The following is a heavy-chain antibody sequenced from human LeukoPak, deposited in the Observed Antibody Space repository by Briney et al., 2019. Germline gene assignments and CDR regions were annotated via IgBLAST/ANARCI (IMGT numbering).Heavy chain of an antibody. CDR2: IYYSGST. J-gene: IGHJ4*02. D-gene: IGHD1-26*01. CDR1: GGSISSYY. V-gene: IGHV4-59*08. Sequence: SETLSLTCTVSGGSISSYYWSWIRQPPGKGLEWIGYIYYSGSTNYNPSLKSRVTISVDTSKNQFSLKLSSVTAADTAVYYCARLSSGSRKIDYWGQGTLVTVSS. CDR3: ARLSSGSRKIDY.